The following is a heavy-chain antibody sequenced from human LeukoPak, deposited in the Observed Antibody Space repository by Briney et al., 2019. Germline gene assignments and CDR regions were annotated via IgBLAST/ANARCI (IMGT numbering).Heavy chain of an antibody. D-gene: IGHD1-26*01. V-gene: IGHV4-38-2*02. Sequence: SETLSLNCAVSGYSISSAYYWGWMRPPPGKGLEWIVSIHHSGSTYFNPSLKSRVTISVDTSKNQFSLKLTSVTAADTAVYYCARDRVGATYAFDIWGQGTMVTVSS. CDR1: GYSISSAYY. J-gene: IGHJ3*02. CDR3: ARDRVGATYAFDI. CDR2: IHHSGST.